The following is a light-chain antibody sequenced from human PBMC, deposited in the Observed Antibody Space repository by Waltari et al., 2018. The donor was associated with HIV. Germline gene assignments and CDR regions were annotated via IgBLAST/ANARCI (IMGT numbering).Light chain of an antibody. CDR3: QSADRSGSYLGVI. V-gene: IGLV3-25*03. CDR1: ALPKEH. J-gene: IGLJ2*01. Sequence: SYELTQQPSVSVSPGQTARITCSGDALPKEHGNRSQQKSGQAPLLVIYKDRERPSGIPERFSGSSSGTTVTLTITEVQAEDEGDYYCQSADRSGSYLGVIFGGGTKLTVL. CDR2: KDR.